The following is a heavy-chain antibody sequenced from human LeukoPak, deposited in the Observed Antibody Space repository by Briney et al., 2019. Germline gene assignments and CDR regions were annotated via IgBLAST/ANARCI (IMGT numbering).Heavy chain of an antibody. J-gene: IGHJ4*02. CDR1: GLTVSSVY. CDR2: VYSGGGT. CDR3: AREGGTVVVGRFDY. V-gene: IGHV3-66*01. D-gene: IGHD2-2*01. Sequence: GGSLRLFCAASGLTVSSVYMSWVRQAPGKGLEWVSIVYSGGGTYYADSVKGRFIISRDNSKNTVYLHMNSLRPDDTALYYCAREGGTVVVGRFDYWGQGTLVTVSS.